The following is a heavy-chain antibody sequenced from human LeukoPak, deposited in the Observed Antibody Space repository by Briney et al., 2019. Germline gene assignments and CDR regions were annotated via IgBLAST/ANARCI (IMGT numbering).Heavy chain of an antibody. CDR2: IYSNGRT. J-gene: IGHJ4*02. Sequence: SETLSLTCTVSGGSISSSNYYWSWIRQPAGKGLEWIGRIYSNGRTTYNPSLKSRVTMSVDTSKNQISLRLTSVTAADTATYYCARAYDSDGYYYFEYWGQGALVTVSS. V-gene: IGHV4-61*02. CDR1: GGSISSSNYY. D-gene: IGHD3-22*01. CDR3: ARAYDSDGYYYFEY.